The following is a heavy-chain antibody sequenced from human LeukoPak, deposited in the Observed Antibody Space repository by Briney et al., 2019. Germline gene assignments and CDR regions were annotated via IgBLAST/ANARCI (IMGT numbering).Heavy chain of an antibody. J-gene: IGHJ4*02. CDR2: ISDSSSYI. Sequence: GGSLRLSCAASGFTFSSYSMNWVRQAPGKGLEWVAYISDSSSYIYYADSVQGRFTISRDNARNSLYLQMSSLRAEDTAVYFCARCLSSPYHILTTFLPLAYWGQGTLVAVSS. D-gene: IGHD3-9*01. CDR1: GFTFSSYS. CDR3: ARCLSSPYHILTTFLPLAY. V-gene: IGHV3-21*05.